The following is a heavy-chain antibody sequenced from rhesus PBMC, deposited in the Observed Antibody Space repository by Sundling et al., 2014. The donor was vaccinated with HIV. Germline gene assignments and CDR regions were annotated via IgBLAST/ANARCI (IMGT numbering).Heavy chain of an antibody. Sequence: QVQLQESGPGQLKPSETLSLTCAVSGGSISGGHGWGWIRQPPGKGLEWIGSINDNSGSTYYNPSLKSRVTISKDTSKNQFSLNLNSVTAADTAVYYCARVPYDQSGNFDYWGQGVLITVSS. V-gene: IGHV4-76*01. CDR1: GGSISGGHG. CDR3: ARVPYDQSGNFDY. D-gene: IGHD3-22*01. J-gene: IGHJ4*01. CDR2: INDNSGST.